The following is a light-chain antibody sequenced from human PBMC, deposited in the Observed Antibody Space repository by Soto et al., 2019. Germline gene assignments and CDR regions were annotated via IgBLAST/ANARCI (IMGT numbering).Light chain of an antibody. J-gene: IGKJ4*01. V-gene: IGKV1-27*01. CDR2: AAS. Sequence: DIQMTQSPSSLSTSFGDRVTMTCRASQGIGFDLAWFQQRPGNTPKLLIYAASTLQSGVPSRFSGSGSGTDFTLTISSLQPEDVATYYCQKYNSAPLTFGGGTRVEIK. CDR3: QKYNSAPLT. CDR1: QGIGFD.